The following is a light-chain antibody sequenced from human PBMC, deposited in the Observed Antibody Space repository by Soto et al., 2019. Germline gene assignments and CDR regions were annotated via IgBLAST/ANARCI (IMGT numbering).Light chain of an antibody. V-gene: IGLV2-14*03. J-gene: IGLJ1*01. CDR3: NSYTSSSTYV. Sequence: QSVLTQPASVSGSPGQSITISCTGTSSGVGGFNYVSWYQQHPGKAPKLMIYDVTNRPSGVSYRFSGSKSGNTASLTISGLQAEDEADYYCNSYTSSSTYVFGTGTKLIVL. CDR2: DVT. CDR1: SSGVGGFNY.